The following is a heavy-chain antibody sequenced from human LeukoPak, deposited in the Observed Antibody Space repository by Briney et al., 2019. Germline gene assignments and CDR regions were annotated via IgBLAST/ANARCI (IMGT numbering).Heavy chain of an antibody. Sequence: GSLRLSCAASGFTFSSYGMHWVRQAPGKGLEWVAVISYDGSNKYYADSVKGRFTISRDNSKNTLYLQMNSLRAEDTAVYYCARGAHCSGGSCYRLGGYWGQGTLVTVSS. CDR3: ARGAHCSGGSCYRLGGY. V-gene: IGHV3-30-3*01. CDR1: GFTFSSYG. D-gene: IGHD2-15*01. CDR2: ISYDGSNK. J-gene: IGHJ4*02.